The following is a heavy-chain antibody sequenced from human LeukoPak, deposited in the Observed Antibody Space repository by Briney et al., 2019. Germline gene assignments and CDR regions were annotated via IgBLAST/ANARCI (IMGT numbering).Heavy chain of an antibody. CDR2: IRYDGSNK. CDR1: GFTFSSYG. CDR3: ARDLTKIQLWFFYGY. J-gene: IGHJ4*02. V-gene: IGHV3-30*02. Sequence: GGSLRLSCAASGFTFSSYGMHWVRQAPGKGLEWVAFIRYDGSNKYYADSVKGRFTISRDNSKNTLYLQMNSLRAEDTAVYYCARDLTKIQLWFFYGYWGQGTLVTVSS. D-gene: IGHD5-18*01.